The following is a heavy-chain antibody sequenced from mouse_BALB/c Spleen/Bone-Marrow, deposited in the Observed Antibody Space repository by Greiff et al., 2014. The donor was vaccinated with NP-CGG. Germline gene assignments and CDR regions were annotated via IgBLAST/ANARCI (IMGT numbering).Heavy chain of an antibody. J-gene: IGHJ1*01. CDR1: GYTFTTYW. CDR2: INPNTDYT. CDR3: ARGLRDWYFDV. Sequence: QVQLKESGPELATPGAPVKMSCKASGYTFTTYWMHWIKQRPGQGLEWIGSINPNTDYTDYNQKFKDKATLTADKSSITAYMQLSSLTSEDSAVYYCARGLRDWYFDVWGAGTTVTVSS. V-gene: IGHV1-4*01. D-gene: IGHD2-4*01.